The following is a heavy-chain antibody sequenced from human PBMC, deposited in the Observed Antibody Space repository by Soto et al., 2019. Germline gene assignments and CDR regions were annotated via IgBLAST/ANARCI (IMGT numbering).Heavy chain of an antibody. CDR2: IDPSDSYT. Sequence: PGESLKISCKGSGYSFTSYWISWVRQMPGKGLEWMGRIDPSDSYTNYSPSFQGHVTISADKSISTAYLQWSSLKASDTAMYYCAITVSILAGMGFKFFDPSALGTLVTVSS. D-gene: IGHD6-19*01. CDR3: AITVSILAGMGFKFFDP. CDR1: GYSFTSYW. J-gene: IGHJ5*02. V-gene: IGHV5-10-1*01.